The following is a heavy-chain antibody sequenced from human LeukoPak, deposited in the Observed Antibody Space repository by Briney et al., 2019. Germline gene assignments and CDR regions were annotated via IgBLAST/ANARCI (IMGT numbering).Heavy chain of an antibody. CDR2: INSDGSST. Sequence: PGGSLRLSCAASGFTFSSYWMHWVRQAPGKGLVWVSRINSDGSSTSYADSVKGRFTISRDNAKNTLYLQMNSLRAEDTAVYYCARGLAAAGMSYYYYMDVWGKGTTVTVSS. D-gene: IGHD6-13*01. CDR3: ARGLAAAGMSYYYYMDV. CDR1: GFTFSSYW. V-gene: IGHV3-74*01. J-gene: IGHJ6*03.